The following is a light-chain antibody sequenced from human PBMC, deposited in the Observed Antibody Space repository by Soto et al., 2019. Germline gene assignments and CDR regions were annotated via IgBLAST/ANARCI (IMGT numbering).Light chain of an antibody. J-gene: IGKJ5*01. CDR1: QSVSNNY. CDR3: QQYGSSPVT. CDR2: GAS. Sequence: EIVLTQSPGTLSLSPGERATLSCRASQSVSNNYLAWYQQKPGQAPRLLIYGASSRATGIPDRFSGSGSGTAFTLNLSRLAPEDFEVYFCQQYGSSPVTFGQGTRLEIK. V-gene: IGKV3-20*01.